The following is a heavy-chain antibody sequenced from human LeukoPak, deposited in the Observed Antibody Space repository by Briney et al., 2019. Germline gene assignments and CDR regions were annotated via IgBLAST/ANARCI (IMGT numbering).Heavy chain of an antibody. Sequence: SETLSLTCAVYGGSFSGYYWSWIRQPPGKGLEWIGEINHSGSTNYNPSLKSRVTISVDTSKNQFSLKLSSVTAADTTVYYCARSHYYDSSGSHNNWFDPWGQGTLVTVSS. CDR3: ARSHYYDSSGSHNNWFDP. J-gene: IGHJ5*02. CDR2: INHSGST. D-gene: IGHD3-22*01. V-gene: IGHV4-34*01. CDR1: GGSFSGYY.